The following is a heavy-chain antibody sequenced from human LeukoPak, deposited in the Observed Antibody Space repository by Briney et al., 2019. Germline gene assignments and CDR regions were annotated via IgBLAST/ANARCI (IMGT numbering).Heavy chain of an antibody. Sequence: SETLSLTCTVSGGSISSYYWSWIRQPPGKGLEWIGYIYYSGSTNYNPSLKSRVTISVDTSKNQFSLKLSSMTAADTAVYYCARAGYSSSWYAQFPFSFDYWGQGTLVTVSS. V-gene: IGHV4-59*01. CDR3: ARAGYSSSWYAQFPFSFDY. CDR1: GGSISSYY. J-gene: IGHJ4*02. CDR2: IYYSGST. D-gene: IGHD6-13*01.